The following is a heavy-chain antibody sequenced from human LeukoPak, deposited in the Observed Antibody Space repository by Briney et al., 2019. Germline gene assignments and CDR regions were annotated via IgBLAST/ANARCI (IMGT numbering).Heavy chain of an antibody. J-gene: IGHJ4*02. CDR1: GGSISSYY. V-gene: IGHV4-59*12. CDR2: IYYSGST. D-gene: IGHD6-13*01. Sequence: SETLSLTCTVSGGSISSYYWSWIRQPPGKGLEWIGYIYYSGSTNYNPSLKSRVTISVDTSKNQFSLKLSSVTAADTAVYYCARRVAAAGTIWADWGQGTLVTVSS. CDR3: ARRVAAAGTIWAD.